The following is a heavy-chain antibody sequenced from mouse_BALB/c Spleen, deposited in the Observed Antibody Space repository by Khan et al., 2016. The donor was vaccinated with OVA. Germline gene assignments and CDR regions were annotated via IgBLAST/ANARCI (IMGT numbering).Heavy chain of an antibody. V-gene: IGHV5-9*03. J-gene: IGHJ3*01. Sequence: EVELVESGGGLVKPGGSLKLSCAASGFTFSSFTMPWVRQTPEKRLEWVASISSGGDNTYYPDSVKGRFTISRDNAKNNLYLQMSSLRSEDTALYYCARSNYGPFAYWGQGTLVTVSA. CDR1: GFTFSSFT. CDR3: ARSNYGPFAY. D-gene: IGHD1-1*02. CDR2: ISSGGDNT.